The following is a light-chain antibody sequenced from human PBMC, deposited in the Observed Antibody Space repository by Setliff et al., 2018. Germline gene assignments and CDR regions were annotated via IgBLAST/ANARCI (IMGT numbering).Light chain of an antibody. CDR1: NIGGKS. V-gene: IGLV3-21*04. CDR2: YDS. Sequence: LTQPPSVPVAPGKTARITCGGNNIGGKSVNWYQQKPGQAPVLVIYYDSDRPSGIPERFFGSNSGNTATLTISRVEAGDEADYYCQVWDSGSEQYVFGTGTKVT. J-gene: IGLJ1*01. CDR3: QVWDSGSEQYV.